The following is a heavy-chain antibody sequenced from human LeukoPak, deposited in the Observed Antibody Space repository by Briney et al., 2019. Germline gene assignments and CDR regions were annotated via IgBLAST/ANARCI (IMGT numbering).Heavy chain of an antibody. V-gene: IGHV3-23*01. CDR1: GFTFSSYW. Sequence: GGSLRLSCAASGFTFSSYWMNWVRQTPGKGLEWVSSISGSGDSTFYADSVKGRFSISRDNSKNTLYLQVNSLRTEDTAVYYCAKDRLLNCRGDCYIFDYWGQGTVVTVSS. D-gene: IGHD2-21*02. CDR3: AKDRLLNCRGDCYIFDY. CDR2: ISGSGDST. J-gene: IGHJ4*02.